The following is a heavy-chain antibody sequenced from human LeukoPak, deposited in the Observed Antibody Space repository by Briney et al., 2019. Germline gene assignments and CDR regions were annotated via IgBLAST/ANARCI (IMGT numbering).Heavy chain of an antibody. CDR1: GFTVSNNY. Sequence: QSGGSLRLSCAVSGFTVSNNYMNWVRQAPGKGLEWVSIIYSGGRTYYADSAKGRFTISRDIFKNTVYLQMNSLRAEDTAVYYCARAAMSSSWYYYYYYYMDVWGKGTTVTVSS. D-gene: IGHD6-13*01. CDR2: IYSGGRT. CDR3: ARAAMSSSWYYYYYYYMDV. V-gene: IGHV3-53*01. J-gene: IGHJ6*03.